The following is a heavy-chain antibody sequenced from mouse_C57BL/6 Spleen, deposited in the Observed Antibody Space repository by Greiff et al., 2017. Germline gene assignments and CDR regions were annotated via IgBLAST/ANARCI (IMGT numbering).Heavy chain of an antibody. D-gene: IGHD2-4*01. Sequence: QVQLQQPGAELVMPGASVKLSCKASGYTFTSYWMHWVKQRPGQGLEWIGEIDPSDSYTNYNQKFKGKSTLTVDKSSSTAYMQLSSLTSEDSAVYYCARPSYYDYDGPRAYWGQGTLVTVSA. CDR3: ARPSYYDYDGPRAY. CDR1: GYTFTSYW. V-gene: IGHV1-69*01. CDR2: IDPSDSYT. J-gene: IGHJ3*01.